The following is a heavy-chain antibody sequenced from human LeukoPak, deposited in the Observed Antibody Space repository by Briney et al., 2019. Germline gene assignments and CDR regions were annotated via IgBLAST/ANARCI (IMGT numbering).Heavy chain of an antibody. CDR1: GFTFSTYW. CDR3: ARDPLEWEHAFDI. CDR2: IKTDGSEK. Sequence: TGGSLRLSCAASGFTFSTYWMGWVRQAPGKGLDWVANIKTDGSEKYYVDSVKGRFTISRDNAKNSLYLQMNSLRAEDTALYYCARDPLEWEHAFDIWGQGTMVTVSS. D-gene: IGHD1-26*01. V-gene: IGHV3-7*01. J-gene: IGHJ3*02.